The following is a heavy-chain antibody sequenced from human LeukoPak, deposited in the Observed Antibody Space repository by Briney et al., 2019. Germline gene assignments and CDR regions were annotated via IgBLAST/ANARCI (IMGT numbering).Heavy chain of an antibody. CDR1: GFTFRSYG. CDR2: TTSDGRNT. Sequence: GRSLRLSCAASGFTFRSYGMHWVRQAPGKGLEWVSRTTSDGRNTYYADSVKGRFTISRDNSKNTLYLQMNSLRVEDTAVYYCAKEGYYGSGSYLPLFDYWGQGTLVTVSS. D-gene: IGHD3-10*01. CDR3: AKEGYYGSGSYLPLFDY. V-gene: IGHV3-30*18. J-gene: IGHJ4*02.